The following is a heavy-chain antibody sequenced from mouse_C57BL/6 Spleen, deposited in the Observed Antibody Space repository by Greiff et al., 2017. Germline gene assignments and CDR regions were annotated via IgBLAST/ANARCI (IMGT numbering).Heavy chain of an antibody. V-gene: IGHV1-85*01. CDR3: ARWGIYYGSSLYYAMDY. CDR2: IYPRDGST. CDR1: GYTFTSYD. D-gene: IGHD1-1*01. Sequence: QVQLKESGPELVKPGASVKLSCKASGYTFTSYDINWVKQRPGQGLEWIGWIYPRDGSTKYNEKFKGKATLTVDTSSSTAYMELHSLTSEDSAVYFCARWGIYYGSSLYYAMDYWGQGTSVTVSS. J-gene: IGHJ4*01.